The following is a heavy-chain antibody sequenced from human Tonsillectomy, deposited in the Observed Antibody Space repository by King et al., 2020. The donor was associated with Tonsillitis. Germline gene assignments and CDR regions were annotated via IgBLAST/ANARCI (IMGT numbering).Heavy chain of an antibody. CDR3: ARDPVGRSDV. CDR1: GFTFSHYW. CDR2: IDQDGSEK. J-gene: IGHJ6*04. D-gene: IGHD1-26*01. V-gene: IGHV3-7*03. Sequence: VQLVESGGGLVQPGGSLRLSCVASGFTFSHYWMSWVRQAPGKGLEWVANIDQDGSEKNYVDSAKGRFTISRDNAKNLLYLQMNSLRAEDTAVYYCARDPVGRSDVWGKGTTVTVSS.